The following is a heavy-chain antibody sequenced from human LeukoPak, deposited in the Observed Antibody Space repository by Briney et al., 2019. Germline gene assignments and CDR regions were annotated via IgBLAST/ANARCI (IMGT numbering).Heavy chain of an antibody. D-gene: IGHD3-3*01. V-gene: IGHV4-34*01. J-gene: IGHJ5*02. CDR1: GGSFSGYY. CDR2: INHSGST. Sequence: MSSETLSLTCTVSGGSFSGYYWSWIRQPPGKGLEWIGEINHSGSTNYNPSLKSRVTISVDTSKNQFSLKPSSVTAADTAVYYCARGYYDFWSGYSNNWFDPWGQGTLVTVSS. CDR3: ARGYYDFWSGYSNNWFDP.